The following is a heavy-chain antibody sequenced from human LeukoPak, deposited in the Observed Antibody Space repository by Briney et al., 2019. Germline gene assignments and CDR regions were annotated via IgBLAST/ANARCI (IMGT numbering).Heavy chain of an antibody. J-gene: IGHJ5*02. D-gene: IGHD1-26*01. CDR3: ARGDGSASGKWFDP. Sequence: PGGSLRLSCAASGFTFSSYGMHWVRQAPGKGLEWVAFIRYDGSNKYYADSVKGRFTISRDNSKNTLYLQMNSLRAEDTAVYYCARGDGSASGKWFDPWGQGTLVTVSS. CDR2: IRYDGSNK. CDR1: GFTFSSYG. V-gene: IGHV3-30*02.